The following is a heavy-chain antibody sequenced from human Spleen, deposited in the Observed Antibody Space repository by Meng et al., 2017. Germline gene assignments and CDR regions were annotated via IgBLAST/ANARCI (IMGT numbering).Heavy chain of an antibody. Sequence: GESLKISCAASGFTFSTYNMKWVRQAPGKGLEWVSSISSSSSSIYYADSVKGRFTISRDNAKNSLYLHMNSLRAEDTAVYYCASAMQEWLVRIDYWGQGTLVTVSS. CDR3: ASAMQEWLVRIDY. J-gene: IGHJ4*02. D-gene: IGHD6-19*01. CDR2: ISSSSSSI. V-gene: IGHV3-21*01. CDR1: GFTFSTYN.